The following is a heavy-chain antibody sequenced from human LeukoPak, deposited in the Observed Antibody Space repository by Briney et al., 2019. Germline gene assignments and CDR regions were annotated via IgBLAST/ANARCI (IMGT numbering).Heavy chain of an antibody. D-gene: IGHD3-22*01. V-gene: IGHV1-8*01. CDR2: MNPNSGNT. Sequence: ASVKVSCKASGYTFTSYDINWVRQATGQGLEWMGWMNPNSGNTGYAQKFQGRVTMTRNTSISTAYMELSSLRSEDTAVYYCARGWFGYPYYYDSSGYPRDYWGQGTLVTVSS. J-gene: IGHJ4*02. CDR1: GYTFTSYD. CDR3: ARGWFGYPYYYDSSGYPRDY.